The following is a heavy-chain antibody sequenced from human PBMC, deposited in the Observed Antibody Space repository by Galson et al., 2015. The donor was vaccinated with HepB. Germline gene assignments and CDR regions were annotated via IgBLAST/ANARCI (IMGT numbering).Heavy chain of an antibody. CDR2: IIPIFGTA. CDR1: GGTFSSYA. D-gene: IGHD5-24*01. CDR3: ARGDGYNSPFDY. V-gene: IGHV1-69*13. J-gene: IGHJ4*02. Sequence: SVKVSCKASGGTFSSYAISWVRQAPGQGLEWMGGIIPIFGTANCAQKFQGRVTITADESTSTAYMELSSLRSEDTAVYYCARGDGYNSPFDYWGQGTLVTVSS.